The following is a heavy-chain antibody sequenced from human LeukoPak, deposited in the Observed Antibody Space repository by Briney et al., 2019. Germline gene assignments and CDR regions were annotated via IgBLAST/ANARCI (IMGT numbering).Heavy chain of an antibody. Sequence: GGSLRLSCAASGFTFSNAWMSWVRQAPGKGLEWVGRIKSKTDGGTTDYAAPVKGRFTISRDDSKNTLYLQMNSLKTEDTAVYYCTTSGYYDSSGSENAWGQGTLVTVSS. CDR1: GFTFSNAW. CDR2: IKSKTDGGTT. D-gene: IGHD3-22*01. V-gene: IGHV3-15*01. J-gene: IGHJ5*02. CDR3: TTSGYYDSSGSENA.